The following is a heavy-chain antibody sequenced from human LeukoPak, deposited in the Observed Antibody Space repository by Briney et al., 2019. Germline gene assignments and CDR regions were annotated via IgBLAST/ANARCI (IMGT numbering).Heavy chain of an antibody. V-gene: IGHV3-7*01. CDR3: ATYRVSHGMDV. Sequence: GGSLRLSCAASGFTFTNYWMARVRQAPGKGLEWVANINADGSVEYLVDSVQGRFSISRDNAKDQLYLQMNSLRAEDTAVYYCATYRVSHGMDVWGQGTTVTVSS. J-gene: IGHJ6*02. CDR2: INADGSVE. D-gene: IGHD3-16*02. CDR1: GFTFTNYW.